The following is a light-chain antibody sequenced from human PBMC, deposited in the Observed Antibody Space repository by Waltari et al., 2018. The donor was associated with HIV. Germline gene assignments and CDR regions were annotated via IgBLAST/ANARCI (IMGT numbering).Light chain of an antibody. V-gene: IGKV1-39*01. CDR3: QQSYRRDPYT. CDR1: QSISSY. J-gene: IGKJ2*01. CDR2: AAS. Sequence: DIQMTQSPSSLSASVGDRVTITCRASQSISSYLNWYQQKPGKAPKLLIYAASSLQSGVPSRFSGSGSGTDFTLTISSLQPEDFATYYCQQSYRRDPYTFGQGTKLEIK.